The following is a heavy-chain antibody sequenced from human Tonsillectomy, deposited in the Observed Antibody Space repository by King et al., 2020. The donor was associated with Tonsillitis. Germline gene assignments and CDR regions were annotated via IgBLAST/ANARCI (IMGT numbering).Heavy chain of an antibody. Sequence: VQLVESGVEVKKPGESLKISCKGSGYNFTNYWIGWVRQMPGKGLEWMGIIFPVDSDTRYSPSFQGQVTISADKSITTAYLQWDSLKSSDTAMYYCARSNYDFWSGPMHWFDPWGQGTLVTVSS. CDR1: GYNFTNYW. CDR2: IFPVDSDT. CDR3: ARSNYDFWSGPMHWFDP. V-gene: IGHV5-51*03. J-gene: IGHJ5*02. D-gene: IGHD3-3*01.